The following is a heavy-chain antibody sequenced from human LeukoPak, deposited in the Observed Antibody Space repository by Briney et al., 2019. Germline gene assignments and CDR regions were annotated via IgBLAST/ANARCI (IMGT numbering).Heavy chain of an antibody. CDR2: ISGSGGST. J-gene: IGHJ4*02. Sequence: GGSLRLPCAASGFTFSSYAMSWVRQAPGKGLEWVSTISGSGGSTYYADSVQGRFTISRDNSKNTLYLQMNSLRAEDTAVYYCAKDSSSSWTTYYFDYWGQGTLVTVSS. V-gene: IGHV3-23*01. D-gene: IGHD6-13*01. CDR1: GFTFSSYA. CDR3: AKDSSSSWTTYYFDY.